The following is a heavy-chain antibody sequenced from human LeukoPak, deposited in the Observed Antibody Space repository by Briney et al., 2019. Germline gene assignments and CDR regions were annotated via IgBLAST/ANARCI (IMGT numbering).Heavy chain of an antibody. CDR1: GFTFDDYA. CDR3: AKDPTVMCGGNCYYGSWFDP. CDR2: ISGSGGST. Sequence: GGCLRLSCAASGFTFDDYAMHWVRQAPGKGLEWVSGISGSGGSTNYADSVKGRFTISRDDSKNTLYLQMNSLRAEDTAVYYCAKDPTVMCGGNCYYGSWFDPWGQGTLVTVSS. V-gene: IGHV3-23*01. J-gene: IGHJ5*02. D-gene: IGHD2-15*01.